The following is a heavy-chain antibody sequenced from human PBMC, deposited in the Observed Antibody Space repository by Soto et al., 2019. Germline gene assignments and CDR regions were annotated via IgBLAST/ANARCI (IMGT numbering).Heavy chain of an antibody. CDR2: FDPEDGET. Sequence: GASVKASSKVPGYELTELSMRWVRQAPGKGLEWMGGFDPEDGETIYAQKFQGRVTMTEDTSTDTAYMELSSLRSEDTAVYYCAVCVLMVYARCFDPWGQGTLVTVSS. CDR1: GYELTELS. CDR3: AVCVLMVYARCFDP. D-gene: IGHD2-8*01. J-gene: IGHJ5*02. V-gene: IGHV1-24*01.